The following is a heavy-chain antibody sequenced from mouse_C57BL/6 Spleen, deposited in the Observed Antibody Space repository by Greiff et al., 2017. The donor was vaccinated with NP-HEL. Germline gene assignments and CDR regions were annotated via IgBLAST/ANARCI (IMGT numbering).Heavy chain of an antibody. CDR2: INPGSGGT. J-gene: IGHJ3*01. D-gene: IGHD3-2*02. CDR3: ACADSSVSLGLAY. Sequence: VQLQQSGAELVRPGTSVKVSCKASGYAFTNYLIEWVKQRPGQGLEWIGVINPGSGGTNYNEKFKGKATPTADKSSSTAYMQLSSLTSEDSAVYFCACADSSVSLGLAYWGQGTLVTVSA. V-gene: IGHV1-54*01. CDR1: GYAFTNYL.